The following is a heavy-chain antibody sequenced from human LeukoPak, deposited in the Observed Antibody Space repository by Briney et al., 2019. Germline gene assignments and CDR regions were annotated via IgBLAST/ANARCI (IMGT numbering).Heavy chain of an antibody. Sequence: PGGSLRLSCAASGFTFSSYAMSWVRQAPGKGLEWVASIKQDGSEKYYVDSVKGRFTISRDNAKNSLYLQVNSLRAEDTAVYYCARDGCSITSCYRTFDYWGQGTLVTVSS. V-gene: IGHV3-7*01. CDR1: GFTFSSYA. J-gene: IGHJ4*02. D-gene: IGHD2-2*01. CDR2: IKQDGSEK. CDR3: ARDGCSITSCYRTFDY.